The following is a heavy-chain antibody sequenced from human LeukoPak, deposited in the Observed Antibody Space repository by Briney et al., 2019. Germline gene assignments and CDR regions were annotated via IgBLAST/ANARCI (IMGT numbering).Heavy chain of an antibody. Sequence: GGSLGLSCAASGFTFSNHAMSWVRQAPGKGLEWVSAISGSGGTTYYADSVKGRFTISRDNSKNTLYLQMNSLRAEDTAVYYCAKDQGKAALPRRDAFDIWGQGTMVTVSS. CDR1: GFTFSNHA. V-gene: IGHV3-23*01. D-gene: IGHD2-15*01. J-gene: IGHJ3*02. CDR3: AKDQGKAALPRRDAFDI. CDR2: ISGSGGTT.